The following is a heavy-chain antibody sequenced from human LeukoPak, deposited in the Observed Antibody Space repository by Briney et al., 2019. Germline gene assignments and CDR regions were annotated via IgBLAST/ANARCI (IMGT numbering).Heavy chain of an antibody. D-gene: IGHD3-16*01. V-gene: IGHV1-8*03. J-gene: IGHJ4*02. CDR2: MNPNSGNT. Sequence: ASVKVSCKASGYTFTSYDVNWVRQATGQGLEWMGWMNPNSGNTGYAQKFQGRVTITRNTSISTAYMELSSLRSEDTAVYYCARGQTWGVPYYFGYWGQGTLVTVSS. CDR3: ARGQTWGVPYYFGY. CDR1: GYTFTSYD.